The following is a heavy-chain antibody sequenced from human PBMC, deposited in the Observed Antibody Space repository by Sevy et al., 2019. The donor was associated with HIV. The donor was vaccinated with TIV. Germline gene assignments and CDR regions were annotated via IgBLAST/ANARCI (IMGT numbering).Heavy chain of an antibody. CDR2: IFFSGST. CDR3: ARQGGLVDRAFDY. Sequence: SETLSLTCTVSGVSISSSSYDWGWIRQPPGKGLEWIASIFFSGSTYYNPSLKSRVTISVDTSKNQFSLKLNSVTAADTALYYRARQGGLVDRAFDYWGQGTLVTVSS. D-gene: IGHD3-10*01. CDR1: GVSISSSSYD. J-gene: IGHJ4*02. V-gene: IGHV4-39*01.